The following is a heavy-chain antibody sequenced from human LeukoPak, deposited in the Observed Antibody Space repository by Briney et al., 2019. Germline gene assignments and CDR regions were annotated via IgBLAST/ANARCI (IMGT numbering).Heavy chain of an antibody. CDR1: GGTFSSYD. CDR3: ASGRTDIVVVPATLRNYFFDH. CDR2: IIPMFGTA. J-gene: IGHJ4*02. D-gene: IGHD2-2*01. Sequence: SVKVSCKASGGTFSSYDISWVRQAPGQGLEWMGGIIPMFGTANYAQKFQGRVTISADKSTSTAYMELSSLRSEDTAVHYCASGRTDIVVVPATLRNYFFDHWGQGTLVTVSS. V-gene: IGHV1-69*06.